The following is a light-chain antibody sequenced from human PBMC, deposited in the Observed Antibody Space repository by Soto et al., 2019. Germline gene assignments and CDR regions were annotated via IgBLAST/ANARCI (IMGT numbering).Light chain of an antibody. CDR3: QHYNSYSEA. J-gene: IGKJ1*01. CDR1: QDISNF. Sequence: DIQMTPSPSDMSASVGDRVTITCRASQDISNFLVWFQQRPGKVPKRLMYSANRLESGVPSRFSGSGSGTEFTLTISSLQPDDFATYYCQHYNSYSEAFGQGTKVDMK. V-gene: IGKV1-17*03. CDR2: SAN.